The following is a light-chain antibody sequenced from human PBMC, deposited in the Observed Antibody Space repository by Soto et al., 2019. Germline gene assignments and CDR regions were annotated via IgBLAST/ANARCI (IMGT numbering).Light chain of an antibody. CDR3: LQDINYPWT. V-gene: IGKV1-6*01. CDR1: QGSRND. J-gene: IGKJ1*01. CDR2: GAS. Sequence: AIRMTQSPSSLSASTGDRVTITCRASQGSRNDLGWYQQKPGKPPKVLIYGASNLQSGVPPRFSGSGSGTDFTLAISSLQPEDSATYYCLQDINYPWTFGQGTKVDIK.